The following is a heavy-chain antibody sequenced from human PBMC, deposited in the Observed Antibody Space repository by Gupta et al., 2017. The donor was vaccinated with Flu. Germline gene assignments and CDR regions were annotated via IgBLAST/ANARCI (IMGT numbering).Heavy chain of an antibody. V-gene: IGHV1-2*02. CDR1: GYTFTGSY. CDR2: INPNSGGT. J-gene: IGHJ5*02. D-gene: IGHD2-15*01. Sequence: QVQLVQSGAEVKKPGASVKVSCKASGYTFTGSYMHWVRQAPGQGLEWMGWINPNSGGTNYAQKFQGRVTMTRDTSISTAYMELSRLRSDDTAVYYCARDVWDIESRPRERDWFDPWGQGTLVTVSS. CDR3: ARDVWDIESRPRERDWFDP.